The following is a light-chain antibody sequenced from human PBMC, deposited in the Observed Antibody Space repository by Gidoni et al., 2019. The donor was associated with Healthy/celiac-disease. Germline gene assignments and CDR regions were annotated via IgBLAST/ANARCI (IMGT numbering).Light chain of an antibody. V-gene: IGKV3-15*01. CDR1: QSVSSN. J-gene: IGKJ4*01. CDR3: QQYNNWPPLT. CDR2: GAS. Sequence: EIVMTQSPATPSVSPGESATLSCRASQSVSSNSAWYQQKPGPAPRLLIYGASTSATGIPARFSGSGSGTEFTLTISSLQSEDFAVYYCQQYNNWPPLTFGGGTKVEIK.